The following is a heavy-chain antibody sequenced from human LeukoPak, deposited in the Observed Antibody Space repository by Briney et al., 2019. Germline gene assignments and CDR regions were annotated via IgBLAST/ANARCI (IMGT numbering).Heavy chain of an antibody. CDR3: ARESFAARWD. CDR2: IKQDGSQK. CDR1: GFTFSSYA. D-gene: IGHD6-6*01. Sequence: GGSLRLSCAASGFTFSSYAMSWVRQAPGKGLEWVANIKQDGSQKSYVDSVKGRFTISRDNANNLLYLQMNSLRAEDTAVYYCARESFAARWDWGQGTLVTVSS. V-gene: IGHV3-7*01. J-gene: IGHJ4*02.